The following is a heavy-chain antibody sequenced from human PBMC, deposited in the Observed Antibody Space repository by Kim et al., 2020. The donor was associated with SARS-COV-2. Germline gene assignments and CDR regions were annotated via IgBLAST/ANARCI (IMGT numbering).Heavy chain of an antibody. J-gene: IGHJ6*02. Sequence: SQTLSLTCAISGDSVSSNSAAWNWIRQSPSRGLEWLGRTYYRSKWYNDYAVSVKSRITINPDTSKNQFSLQLNSVTPEDTAVYYCARTRRTSYYYGSGSYYTDYYYGMDVWGQGTTVTVSS. CDR2: TYYRSKWYN. CDR1: GDSVSSNSAA. V-gene: IGHV6-1*01. D-gene: IGHD3-10*01. CDR3: ARTRRTSYYYGSGSYYTDYYYGMDV.